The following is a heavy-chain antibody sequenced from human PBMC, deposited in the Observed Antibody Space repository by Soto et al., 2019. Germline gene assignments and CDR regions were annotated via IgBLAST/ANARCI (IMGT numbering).Heavy chain of an antibody. Sequence: PSETLSLTCAISGDSVSSNSAAWNWIRQSPSRGLEWLGRTYYRSKWYNDYAVSVKSRITINPDTSKNQSSLQLNSVTPEDTAVYYCARDPGAIVVVVAATGGWFDPWGQGTLVTVSS. J-gene: IGHJ5*02. V-gene: IGHV6-1*01. CDR1: GDSVSSNSAA. CDR2: TYYRSKWYN. CDR3: ARDPGAIVVVVAATGGWFDP. D-gene: IGHD2-15*01.